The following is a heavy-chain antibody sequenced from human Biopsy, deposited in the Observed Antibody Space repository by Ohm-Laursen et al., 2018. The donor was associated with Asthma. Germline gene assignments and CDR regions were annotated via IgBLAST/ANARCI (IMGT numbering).Heavy chain of an antibody. J-gene: IGHJ6*02. Sequence: SQTLSLTCTVSGASIRSPDHHWSWIRQSPGKGLEWIGFVFYSGTTHYSRSLERRLYISIDTARNEFPMSLRSLTAADTAVYFCARVASYGDLYFGIDVWGPGTTVSVS. D-gene: IGHD4-17*01. CDR2: VFYSGTT. V-gene: IGHV4-30-4*01. CDR1: GASIRSPDHH. CDR3: ARVASYGDLYFGIDV.